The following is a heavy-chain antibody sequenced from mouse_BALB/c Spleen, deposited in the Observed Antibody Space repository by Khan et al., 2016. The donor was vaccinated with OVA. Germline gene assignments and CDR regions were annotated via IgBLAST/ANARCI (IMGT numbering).Heavy chain of an antibody. D-gene: IGHD1-1*01. CDR1: GYTFINYR. Sequence: VQLKQSGAELAKPGASVKMSCKASGYTFINYRILWVKQRPGQGLEWIGYINPSTGYTEYNQNFKDKATLTADKSSSTAYMQLSSLTSEDSAVYYCARRGLRWDFDYWGQGTTLTVSS. CDR2: INPSTGYT. J-gene: IGHJ2*01. CDR3: ARRGLRWDFDY. V-gene: IGHV1-4*01.